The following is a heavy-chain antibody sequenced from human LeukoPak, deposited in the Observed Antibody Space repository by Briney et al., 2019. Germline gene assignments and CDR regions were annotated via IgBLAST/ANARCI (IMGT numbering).Heavy chain of an antibody. Sequence: ASVKVSCKASGYTFTGYYMHWVRQAPGQGLEWMGWINPNSGGTNYAQKFQGRVTMTRDTSISTAYMELSRLRSDDTAVYYCARGGRPNSFLDAFDIWGQGTMVTVSS. D-gene: IGHD2/OR15-2a*01. J-gene: IGHJ3*02. CDR2: INPNSGGT. V-gene: IGHV1-2*02. CDR3: ARGGRPNSFLDAFDI. CDR1: GYTFTGYY.